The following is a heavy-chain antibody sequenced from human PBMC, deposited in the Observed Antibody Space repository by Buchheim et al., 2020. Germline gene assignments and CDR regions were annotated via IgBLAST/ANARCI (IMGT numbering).Heavy chain of an antibody. V-gene: IGHV1-69*06. D-gene: IGHD3-16*01. J-gene: IGHJ6*03. Sequence: QVQLVQSGAEVMKPGSSVKVSCKGSEGTFNSYAISWVRQAPGQGLEWMGGITPMFDTSNYAQKFQGRVMITADKSTSTAYMELNSLRSDDTAVYYCARDAVITSPQNTYYYYYMDVWGKGTT. CDR1: EGTFNSYA. CDR3: ARDAVITSPQNTYYYYYMDV. CDR2: ITPMFDTS.